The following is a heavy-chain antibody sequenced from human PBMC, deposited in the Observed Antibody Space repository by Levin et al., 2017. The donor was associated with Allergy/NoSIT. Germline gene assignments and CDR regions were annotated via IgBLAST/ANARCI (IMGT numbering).Heavy chain of an antibody. V-gene: IGHV1-2*02. CDR3: AREPDGSGSYDY. D-gene: IGHD3-10*01. Sequence: ASVKVSCKASGYTFTGYYMHWVRQAPGQGLEWMGWINPNSGGTNYAQKFQGRVTMTRDTSISTAYMELSRLRSDDTAVYYCAREPDGSGSYDYWGQGTLVTVSS. CDR1: GYTFTGYY. J-gene: IGHJ4*02. CDR2: INPNSGGT.